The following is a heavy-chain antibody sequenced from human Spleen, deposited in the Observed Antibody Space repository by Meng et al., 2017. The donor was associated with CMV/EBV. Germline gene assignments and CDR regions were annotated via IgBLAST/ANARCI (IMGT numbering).Heavy chain of an antibody. CDR3: ARLGISSHWYRGYFFDH. D-gene: IGHD3-9*01. CDR2: IKQDGSEK. CDR1: GFTFNNAW. J-gene: IGHJ4*02. V-gene: IGHV3-7*01. Sequence: GESLKISCAASGFTFNNAWMSWVRQAPGKGLEWVANIKQDGSEKYYVDSLKGRFTISRDNTENSLHLQMNSLRAEDTAVYFCARLGISSHWYRGYFFDHWGRGTLVTVSS.